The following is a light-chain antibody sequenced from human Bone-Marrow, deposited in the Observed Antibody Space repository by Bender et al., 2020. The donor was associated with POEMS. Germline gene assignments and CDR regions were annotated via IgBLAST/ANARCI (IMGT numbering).Light chain of an antibody. V-gene: IGLV2-14*02. Sequence: QSALTQPASVSGSPGQSITISCTGASSDVGAYNLVSWFQQHPGKAPELMIYEVNKRPSGLSYRFSASKSGNTASLTISGLQAEDEADYYCSSYLTSGTLVFGGGTKLTVL. J-gene: IGLJ2*01. CDR2: EVN. CDR1: SSDVGAYNL. CDR3: SSYLTSGTLV.